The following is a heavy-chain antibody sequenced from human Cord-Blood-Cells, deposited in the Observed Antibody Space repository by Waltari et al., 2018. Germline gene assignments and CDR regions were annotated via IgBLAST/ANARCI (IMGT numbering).Heavy chain of an antibody. D-gene: IGHD7-27*01. V-gene: IGHV4-31*03. J-gene: IGHJ4*02. CDR2: IYYSGST. CDR1: GGSLRRGGYY. Sequence: QVQLQESGPGLVKPSQTLSLTCTVSGGSLRRGGYYCSWIRQHPGKGLEWIGYIYYSGSTYYNPSLKSRVTISVDTSKNQFSLKLSSVTAADTAVYYCARRMSGDRWWEDYWGQGTLVTVSS. CDR3: ARRMSGDRWWEDY.